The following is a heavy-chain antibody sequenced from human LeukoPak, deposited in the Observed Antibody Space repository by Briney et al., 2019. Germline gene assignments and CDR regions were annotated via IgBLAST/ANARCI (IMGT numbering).Heavy chain of an antibody. CDR3: VRDAS. J-gene: IGHJ4*02. V-gene: IGHV3-66*01. Sequence: GGSLRLSCAVSGVTVSSNHMSWVRQAPGKGLEWVSAIYSGGGTYYADSVKGRFTLSRDNSKNTMYLQMNSLRAEDTAVYYCVRDASWGQGTLVTVSS. CDR1: GVTVSSNH. CDR2: IYSGGGT.